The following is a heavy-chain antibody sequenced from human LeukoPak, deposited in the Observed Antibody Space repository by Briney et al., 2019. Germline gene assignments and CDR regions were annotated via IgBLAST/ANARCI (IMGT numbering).Heavy chain of an antibody. CDR2: IYYSGST. J-gene: IGHJ4*02. CDR1: GGSISSSSYY. V-gene: IGHV4-39*01. CDR3: ARLGHSVTYYVEHYYFEY. Sequence: PSETLSLTCTVSGGSISSSSYYWGWIRQPPGKGLEWIGSIYYSGSTYYNPSLKNRITISVDTSKNQFSLNLSSVTATDTAVYYCARLGHSVTYYVEHYYFEYWGQGTLVTVSS. D-gene: IGHD1-26*01.